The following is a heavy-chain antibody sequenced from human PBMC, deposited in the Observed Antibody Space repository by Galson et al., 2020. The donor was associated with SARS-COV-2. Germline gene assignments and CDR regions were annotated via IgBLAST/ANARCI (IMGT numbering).Heavy chain of an antibody. J-gene: IGHJ4*02. D-gene: IGHD6-19*01. CDR3: AKVGIVVARDY. CDR1: GFTLSSYG. V-gene: IGHV3-30*18. Sequence: GGSLRLSCAASGFTLSSYGMHWVRQAPGKGLEWVAVISYDGSNKYYADSVKGRFTISRDNSKNTLYLQMNSLRAEDTAVYYCAKVGIVVARDYWGQGTLVTVSS. CDR2: ISYDGSNK.